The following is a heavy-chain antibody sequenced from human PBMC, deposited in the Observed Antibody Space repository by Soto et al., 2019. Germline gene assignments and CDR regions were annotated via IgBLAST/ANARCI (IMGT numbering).Heavy chain of an antibody. CDR2: TYYRSKWYH. J-gene: IGHJ4*02. V-gene: IGHV6-1*01. CDR1: GDSVSSNSPA. D-gene: IGHD6-13*01. CDR3: ARNLYSTSWTLFDY. Sequence: SQXLALTCAISGDSVSSNSPAWNWIRQSPSRGLEWLGRTYYRSKWYHDYALSVKSRITINADTSKNHFSLQLSSVAPEDTAVYYCARNLYSTSWTLFDYWGPGTLVTVSS.